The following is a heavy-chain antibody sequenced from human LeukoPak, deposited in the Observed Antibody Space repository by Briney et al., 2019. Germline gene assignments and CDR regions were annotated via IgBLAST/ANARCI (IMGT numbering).Heavy chain of an antibody. CDR2: ISSSGSTI. CDR3: ARGLAVAGDGSWFDP. D-gene: IGHD6-19*01. CDR1: GFTFSSYE. J-gene: IGHJ5*02. V-gene: IGHV3-48*03. Sequence: GGSLRLSCAASGFTFSSYEMNWVRQAPGKGLEWVSYISSSGSTIYYADSVKGRFTIFRDNAKNSLYLQMNSLRAEDTAVYYCARGLAVAGDGSWFDPWGQGTLVTVSS.